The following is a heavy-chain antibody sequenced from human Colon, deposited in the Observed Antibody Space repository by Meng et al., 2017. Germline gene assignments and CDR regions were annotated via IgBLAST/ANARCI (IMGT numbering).Heavy chain of an antibody. CDR2: IFPGDSAT. D-gene: IGHD3-22*01. J-gene: IGHJ5*02. CDR1: GYSFTTYW. V-gene: IGHV5-51*01. CDR3: ARLSYYYDTSGYYNAWFDP. Sequence: GESLKISCKISGYSFTTYWIAWVRQMPGKGLEWMGMIFPGDSATRFSPSVQGQATLSVDKSISTAYLQWSSLKASDTGIYYCARLSYYYDTSGYYNAWFDPWGQGTLVTVSS.